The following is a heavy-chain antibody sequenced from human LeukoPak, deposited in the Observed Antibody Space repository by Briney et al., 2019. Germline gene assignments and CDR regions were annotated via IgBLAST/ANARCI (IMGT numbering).Heavy chain of an antibody. CDR1: GGSFSGYY. D-gene: IGHD3-10*01. Sequence: SETLSLTCAVYGGSFSGYYWSWIRQPPGKGLEWIGEINHSGSTNYNPSLKSRVTISVDTSKNQFSLKLSSVTAADTAVYYCARGRRSRNYYGSGSYSPFDYWGQGTLVTVSS. CDR3: ARGRRSRNYYGSGSYSPFDY. CDR2: INHSGST. V-gene: IGHV4-34*01. J-gene: IGHJ4*02.